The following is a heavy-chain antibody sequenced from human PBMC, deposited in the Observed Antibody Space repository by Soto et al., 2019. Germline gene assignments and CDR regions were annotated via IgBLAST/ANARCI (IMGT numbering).Heavy chain of an antibody. V-gene: IGHV1-69*06. Sequence: SVKVSCKASGYTFTSYDINWVRQTAGQGLEWMGGMIPNFGTTNYAQKFHGRVTITADKSTSTVYMELYSLKSEDTAVYYCARDLGSGYDPGDYWGQGTLVTAPQ. J-gene: IGHJ4*02. CDR1: GYTFTSYD. CDR3: ARDLGSGYDPGDY. D-gene: IGHD5-12*01. CDR2: MIPNFGTT.